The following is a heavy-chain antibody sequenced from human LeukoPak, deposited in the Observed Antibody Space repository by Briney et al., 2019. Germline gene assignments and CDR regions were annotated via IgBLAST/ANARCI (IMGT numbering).Heavy chain of an antibody. Sequence: GGSLRLSCAAPGFTFSSYWMSWVRQAPGKGLEWVANIKQDGSEKYYVDSVKGRFTISRDNAKNSLYLQMNSLRAEDTAVYYCARSHQLLGYGMDVWGQGTTVTVSS. CDR3: ARSHQLLGYGMDV. CDR2: IKQDGSEK. CDR1: GFTFSSYW. D-gene: IGHD2-2*01. J-gene: IGHJ6*02. V-gene: IGHV3-7*01.